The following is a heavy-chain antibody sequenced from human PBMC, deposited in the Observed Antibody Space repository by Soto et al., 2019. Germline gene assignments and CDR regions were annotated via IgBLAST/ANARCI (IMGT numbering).Heavy chain of an antibody. J-gene: IGHJ3*02. D-gene: IGHD2-15*01. CDR3: ARDMVVVAATRRFGAAFDI. Sequence: ASVKVSCKASGYTFTGYYMHWVRQAPGQGLEWMGWINPNSGGTNYAQKFQGWVTMTTDTSTSTAYMELRSLRSDDTAVYYCARDMVVVAATRRFGAAFDIWGQGTMVTVSS. CDR2: INPNSGGT. CDR1: GYTFTGYY. V-gene: IGHV1-2*04.